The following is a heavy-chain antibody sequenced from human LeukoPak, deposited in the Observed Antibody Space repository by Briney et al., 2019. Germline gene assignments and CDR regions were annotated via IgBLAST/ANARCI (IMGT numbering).Heavy chain of an antibody. J-gene: IGHJ3*01. Sequence: GGSLTLSWLASGFTFSSYAMSWVRQAPGKGLEWVSAISGTGRSTYSADSVKGRFYISRDDSKNTVYLQMNSLRAEDTAVYYCAKDQAGTYFEDAFDVWGQGTMVTVSS. D-gene: IGHD3-9*01. CDR2: ISGTGRST. CDR3: AKDQAGTYFEDAFDV. V-gene: IGHV3-23*01. CDR1: GFTFSSYA.